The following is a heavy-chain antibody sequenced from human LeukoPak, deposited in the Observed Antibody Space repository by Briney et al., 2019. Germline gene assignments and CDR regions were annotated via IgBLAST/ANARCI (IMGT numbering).Heavy chain of an antibody. Sequence: GGSLRLSXAASGFTFSSYSMNWVRQAPGKGLEWVSSISSSSSYIYYADSVKGRFTISRDNAKNSLYLQMNSLRAEDTAVYYCARVRPRYCSSTSCWGPFDYWGQGTLVTVSS. V-gene: IGHV3-21*01. CDR2: ISSSSSYI. CDR3: ARVRPRYCSSTSCWGPFDY. CDR1: GFTFSSYS. D-gene: IGHD2-2*01. J-gene: IGHJ4*02.